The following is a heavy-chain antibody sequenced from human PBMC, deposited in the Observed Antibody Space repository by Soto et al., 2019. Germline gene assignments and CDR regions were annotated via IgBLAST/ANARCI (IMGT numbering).Heavy chain of an antibody. CDR1: GGTFSTYA. CDR3: ASGIQLWLRRINNGYSG. J-gene: IGHJ4*02. D-gene: IGHD5-18*01. CDR2: IIPMFGTA. V-gene: IGHV1-69*12. Sequence: QVQLVQSGAEVKKPESSVKVSCKAPGGTFSTYATSWVRQAPGQGLEWMGGIIPMFGTANYAHRFQDRVTITADESTNTVYMELSSLRSEDTAVYFCASGIQLWLRRINNGYSGWGQGTLVTVSS.